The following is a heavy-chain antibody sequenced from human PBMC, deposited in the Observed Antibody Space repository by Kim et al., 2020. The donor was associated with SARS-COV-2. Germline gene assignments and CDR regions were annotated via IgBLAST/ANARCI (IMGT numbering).Heavy chain of an antibody. CDR2: FTHSGRI. CDR1: GGSLTSYD. J-gene: IGHJ4*02. V-gene: IGHV4-34*01. D-gene: IGHD4-17*01. Sequence: SETLSLTCAVYGGSLTSYDWSWIRQPPGKGLEWIGEFTHSGRIHYNPSLKSRLTISADTSRRQFSLTLSSVTAADTAVYYCAPIYGGYSDFDYWGQGSLVTVSS. CDR3: APIYGGYSDFDY.